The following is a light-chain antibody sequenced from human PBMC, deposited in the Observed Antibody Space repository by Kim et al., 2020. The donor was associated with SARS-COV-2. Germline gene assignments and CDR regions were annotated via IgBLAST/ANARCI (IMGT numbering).Light chain of an antibody. CDR1: RRDIGGFDY. CDR3: SSYTSGSTLV. J-gene: IGLJ2*01. Sequence: QSALAQPASVSGSPGQSLNISCTGTRRDIGGFDYVSWYQQHPGKAPKLLIFAVSNRPSGVSTRFSASKSGNTASLTISGLQADDEADYYCSSYTSGSTLVFGGGTQLTVL. CDR2: AVS. V-gene: IGLV2-14*03.